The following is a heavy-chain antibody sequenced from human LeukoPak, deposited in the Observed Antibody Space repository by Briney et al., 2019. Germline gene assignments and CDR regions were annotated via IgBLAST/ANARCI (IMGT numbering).Heavy chain of an antibody. Sequence: SETLSLTCTVSGGSISSSTHYWGWVRQSPRKGLEWIGTIYYSGSTYYNPSLKSRVTISLDTSKNQFSLKLSSVTAADTAVYYCAREARRYWELLGYDYYGMDVWGKGTTVTVSS. V-gene: IGHV4-39*07. CDR2: IYYSGST. CDR1: GGSISSSTHY. D-gene: IGHD1-26*01. J-gene: IGHJ6*04. CDR3: AREARRYWELLGYDYYGMDV.